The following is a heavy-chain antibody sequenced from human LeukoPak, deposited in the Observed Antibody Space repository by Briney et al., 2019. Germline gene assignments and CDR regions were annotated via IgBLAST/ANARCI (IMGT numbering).Heavy chain of an antibody. D-gene: IGHD4-23*01. Sequence: SETLSLTCTVSGGSISSSSYYWGWIRQPPGKGLEWIGSIYYSGSTYCSPSLKSRVTISVDTSKNQFSLKLSSVTAADTAVYYCADYGGNSDAFDIWGQGTMVTVSS. J-gene: IGHJ3*02. CDR3: ADYGGNSDAFDI. CDR1: GGSISSSSYY. CDR2: IYYSGST. V-gene: IGHV4-39*07.